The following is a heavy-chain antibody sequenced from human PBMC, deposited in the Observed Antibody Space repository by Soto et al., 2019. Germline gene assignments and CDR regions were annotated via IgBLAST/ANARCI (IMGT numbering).Heavy chain of an antibody. D-gene: IGHD6-13*01. CDR2: IDPSDSYT. Sequence: GESLKISCKGSGYSFTSYRISWVRQMPGKGLEWMGRIDPSDSYTNYSPSFQGHVTISADKSISTAYLQWSSLKASDTAMYYCARRSGRYSGTPGYYHGMDVWGQGTTVTVSS. J-gene: IGHJ6*02. CDR3: ARRSGRYSGTPGYYHGMDV. V-gene: IGHV5-10-1*01. CDR1: GYSFTSYR.